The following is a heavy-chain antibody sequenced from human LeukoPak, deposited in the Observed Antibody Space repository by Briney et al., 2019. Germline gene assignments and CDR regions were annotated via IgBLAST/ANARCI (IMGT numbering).Heavy chain of an antibody. V-gene: IGHV3-9*01. Sequence: SLRLSCAASGFTFDDYAMHWVRQAPGKGLEWVSGISWNSGSIGYADSVKGRFTISRDNAKNSLYLQMNSLRAEDTALYYCAKVSGSSATSGYFDYWGQGTLVTVSS. CDR3: AKVSGSSATSGYFDY. CDR2: ISWNSGSI. CDR1: GFTFDDYA. D-gene: IGHD1-26*01. J-gene: IGHJ4*02.